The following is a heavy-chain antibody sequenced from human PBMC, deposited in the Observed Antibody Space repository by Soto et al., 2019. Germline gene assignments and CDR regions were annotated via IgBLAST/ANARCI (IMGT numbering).Heavy chain of an antibody. CDR2: ISGSGSST. V-gene: IGHV3-23*01. CDR3: AKDGSGSYYVSLGMDV. D-gene: IGHD1-26*01. Sequence: LILSCEACGFSLSDDVMTWLRHAPAKGLECVSTISGSGSSTHYADAVKGRFTISRDNSRNTLYPQMTSVRVEDTAVYYCAKDGSGSYYVSLGMDVWAQGTTVTV. J-gene: IGHJ6*02. CDR1: GFSLSDDV.